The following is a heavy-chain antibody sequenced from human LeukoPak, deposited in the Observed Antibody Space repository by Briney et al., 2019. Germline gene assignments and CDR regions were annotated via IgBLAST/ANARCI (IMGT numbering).Heavy chain of an antibody. CDR2: ISYDGSNK. CDR1: GFAFSSYG. V-gene: IGHV3-30*18. D-gene: IGHD2-15*01. CDR3: AKDRGYCTGGNCYWGNYFDY. Sequence: GGSLRLSCAASGFAFSSYGMHWVRQGPGKGLEWVAVISYDGSNKYYADSVKGRFTISRDNSKNTLYLQMNSLIAEDTAVYYCAKDRGYCTGGNCYWGNYFDYWGQGTLVTVSS. J-gene: IGHJ4*02.